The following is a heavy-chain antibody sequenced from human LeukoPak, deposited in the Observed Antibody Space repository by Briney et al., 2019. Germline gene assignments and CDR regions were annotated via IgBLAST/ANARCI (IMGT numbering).Heavy chain of an antibody. D-gene: IGHD3-10*01. CDR1: GYTFTGYY. CDR2: INPNSGGT. Sequence: ASVKVSCKASGYTFTGYYMHWLRQAPGQGLEWMGWINPNSGGTNYAQKFQGRVTMTRDTSISTAYMELSRLRSDDTAVYYCARDPRGYGSPSDAFDIWGQGTMVTVSS. J-gene: IGHJ3*02. CDR3: ARDPRGYGSPSDAFDI. V-gene: IGHV1-2*02.